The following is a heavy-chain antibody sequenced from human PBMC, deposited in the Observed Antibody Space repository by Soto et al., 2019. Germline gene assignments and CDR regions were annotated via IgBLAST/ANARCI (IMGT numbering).Heavy chain of an antibody. V-gene: IGHV1-18*01. J-gene: IGHJ4*02. D-gene: IGHD4-17*01. CDR1: GYTFTSYG. CDR2: ISAYNGNT. CDR3: ARLRVDYGDYYYFDY. Sequence: ASVKVSCKASGYTFTSYGISWVRQAPGQGLEWMGWISAYNGNTNYAQKLQGRVTMTTDTSTSTAYMELRSLRSDDTAVYYCARLRVDYGDYYYFDYWGQGTLVTVSS.